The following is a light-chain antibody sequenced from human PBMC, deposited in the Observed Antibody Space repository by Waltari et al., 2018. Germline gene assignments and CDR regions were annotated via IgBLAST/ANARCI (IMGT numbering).Light chain of an antibody. CDR2: QDS. CDR3: QAWDSSFWV. J-gene: IGLJ3*02. Sequence: SYELTQPPSVSVSPGQTASITCSGDKLGDKYACWYQQKPGQSPVLVIYQDSKRPAGIPERFSGSNAGNTATLTISGTQAMDEADYSCQAWDSSFWVFGGGTKLTVL. CDR1: KLGDKY. V-gene: IGLV3-1*01.